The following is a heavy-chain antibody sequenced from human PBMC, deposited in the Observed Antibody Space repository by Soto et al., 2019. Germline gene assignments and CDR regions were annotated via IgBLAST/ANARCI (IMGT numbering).Heavy chain of an antibody. CDR3: ARDVWNYDYYYGMDV. J-gene: IGHJ6*02. CDR2: IYYSGST. V-gene: IGHV4-30-4*01. Sequence: QVQLQESGPGLVKPSQTLSLTCTVSGGSISSGDYYWSWIRQPPGKGLEWIGYIYYSGSTYYNPSLKSRVTISVDTSKNQFSLKLSSVTAADTAVYYCARDVWNYDYYYGMDVWDQGTTVTVSS. CDR1: GGSISSGDYY. D-gene: IGHD1-1*01.